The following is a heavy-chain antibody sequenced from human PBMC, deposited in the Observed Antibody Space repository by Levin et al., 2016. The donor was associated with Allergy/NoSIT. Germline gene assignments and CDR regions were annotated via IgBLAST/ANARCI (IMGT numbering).Heavy chain of an antibody. V-gene: IGHV3-74*01. CDR3: ARDPWYGYTGGFDY. CDR2: INSDGSST. D-gene: IGHD5-18*01. J-gene: IGHJ4*02. Sequence: WIRQPPGKGLVWVSRINSDGSSTSYADSVKGRFTISRDNAKNTLYLQMNSLRAEDTAVYYCARDPWYGYTGGFDYWGQGTLVTVSS.